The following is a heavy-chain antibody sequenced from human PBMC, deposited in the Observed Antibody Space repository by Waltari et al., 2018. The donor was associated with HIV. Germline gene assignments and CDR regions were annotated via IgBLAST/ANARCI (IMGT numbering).Heavy chain of an antibody. J-gene: IGHJ4*02. D-gene: IGHD1-26*01. CDR3: ARVYGDGGSYPGAPDAY. CDR1: GYSISSGYY. CDR2: ISHGGSN. V-gene: IGHV4-38-2*01. Sequence: QVQLQASGPGLVKPSETLSLTCAVSGYSISSGYYWGWIRQPPGKGLEWLGDISHGGSNNYNPSLKGRVTISVDTSKNHCSLKPSLVAAADTAVYYCARVYGDGGSYPGAPDAYWGQGTLVTVSS.